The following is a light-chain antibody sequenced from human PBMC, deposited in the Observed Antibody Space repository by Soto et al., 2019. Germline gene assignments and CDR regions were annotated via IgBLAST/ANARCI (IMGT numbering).Light chain of an antibody. CDR3: GTRDSSRTGYV. V-gene: IGLV1-51*01. J-gene: IGLJ1*01. CDR2: DNN. Sequence: QSVLTQPPSVSGAPGQRVTISCTGSSSNLGADYDVQWYQQFPGTAPKLLIYDNNKRPSGIPDRFSGSKSGTSATLVITGLQTGDEADYYCGTRDSSRTGYVFGTGTKLTVL. CDR1: SSNLGADYD.